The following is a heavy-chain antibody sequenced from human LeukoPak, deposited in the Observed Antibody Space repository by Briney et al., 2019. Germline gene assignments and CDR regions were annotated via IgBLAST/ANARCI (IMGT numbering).Heavy chain of an antibody. V-gene: IGHV1-18*01. Sequence: ASVKVSCKASGYTFTSYGSSWVRQAPGQGLEWMGWISAYNGNTNYAQKLQGRVTMTTDTSTSTAYMELRSLRSDDTAVYYCARGPEYDYGDFPIDYWGQGTLVTVSS. CDR1: GYTFTSYG. D-gene: IGHD4-17*01. CDR2: ISAYNGNT. J-gene: IGHJ4*02. CDR3: ARGPEYDYGDFPIDY.